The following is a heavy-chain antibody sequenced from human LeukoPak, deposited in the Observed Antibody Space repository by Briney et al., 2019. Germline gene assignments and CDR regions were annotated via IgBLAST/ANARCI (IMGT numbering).Heavy chain of an antibody. V-gene: IGHV4-4*02. Sequence: SGTLSLTCAVSGDSISSSNWWTWVRQPPGKGLEWIGETYHSGSTNYNPSLKSRVTMSLDKSKNQFSLKLTSVTAADTAVYYCAREAAGQWFDPWGQGTLVTVSS. CDR1: GDSISSSNW. CDR3: AREAAGQWFDP. D-gene: IGHD6-25*01. CDR2: TYHSGST. J-gene: IGHJ5*02.